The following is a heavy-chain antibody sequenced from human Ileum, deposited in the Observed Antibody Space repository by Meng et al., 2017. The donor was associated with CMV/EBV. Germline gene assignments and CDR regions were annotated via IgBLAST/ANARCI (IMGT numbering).Heavy chain of an antibody. V-gene: IGHV3-7*01. CDR1: RFTFSSFW. J-gene: IGHJ4*02. D-gene: IGHD2-2*01. CDR3: TRIEWGYQLLFWLH. CDR2: IKQDGSEI. Sequence: GESLKISCEASRFTFSSFWMSWVRQAPGKGLEWVASIKQDGSEIYYVDSVKGRFTISRDNAKNSLYLQMNSLRAEDTAVYYCTRIEWGYQLLFWLHWGQGTLVTVSS.